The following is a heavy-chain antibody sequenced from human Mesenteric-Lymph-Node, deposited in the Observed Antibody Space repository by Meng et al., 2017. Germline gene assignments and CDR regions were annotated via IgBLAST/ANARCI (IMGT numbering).Heavy chain of an antibody. CDR3: ARDLWYSSGWYSVMGYYYYGMDV. CDR1: YSTFRYYG. Sequence: GESLKISCAASYSTFRYYGMHWVRQAPGKGLEWVAIIWNDGSTTYSIDSVKGRFTVSRDNSKNTLYLQMNSLRAEDTAVYYCARDLWYSSGWYSVMGYYYYGMDVWGQGTTVTVSS. J-gene: IGHJ6*02. CDR2: IWNDGSTT. V-gene: IGHV3-33*01. D-gene: IGHD6-19*01.